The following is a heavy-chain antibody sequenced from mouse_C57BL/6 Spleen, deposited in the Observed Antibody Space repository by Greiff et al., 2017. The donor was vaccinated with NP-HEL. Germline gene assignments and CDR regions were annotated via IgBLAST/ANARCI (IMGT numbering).Heavy chain of an antibody. Sequence: QVQLKESGAELVKPGASVKISCKASGYAFSSYWMNWVKQRPGKGLEWIGQIYPGDGDTNYNGKFKGKATLTADKSSSTAYMQLSSLTSEDSAVYFCAREGEPHFDYWGQGTTLTVSS. V-gene: IGHV1-80*01. J-gene: IGHJ2*01. CDR1: GYAFSSYW. CDR3: AREGEPHFDY. CDR2: IYPGDGDT.